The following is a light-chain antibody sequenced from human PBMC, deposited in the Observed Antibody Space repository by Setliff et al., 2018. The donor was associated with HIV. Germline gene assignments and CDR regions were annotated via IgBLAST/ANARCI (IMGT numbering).Light chain of an antibody. V-gene: IGLV2-8*01. CDR1: SGDVGGYNY. CDR3: SSYAGSNIYV. CDR2: EVN. Sequence: QSALAQPPSASGSPGQSVTISCTGTSGDVGGYNYVSWYQQHPGKAPKLMIYEVNQRPSGVPDRFSGSKSGDTASLTVSGLQAEDEADYFCSSYAGSNIYVFRTGTKVTVL. J-gene: IGLJ1*01.